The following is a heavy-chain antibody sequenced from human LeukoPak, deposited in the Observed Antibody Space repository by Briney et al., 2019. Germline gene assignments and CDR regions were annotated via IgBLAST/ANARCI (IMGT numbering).Heavy chain of an antibody. CDR1: GGSISSGGYY. CDR3: ARVLRGLYYFDY. V-gene: IGHV4-31*03. J-gene: IGHJ4*02. D-gene: IGHD3-3*01. Sequence: SQTLSLTCTVSGGSISSGGYYWSWIRQHPGKGLEWIGYFYYSGSTYYDPSLKSRVTISVDTSKNQFSLKLSSVTAADTAVYYCARVLRGLYYFDYWGQGTLVTVSS. CDR2: FYYSGST.